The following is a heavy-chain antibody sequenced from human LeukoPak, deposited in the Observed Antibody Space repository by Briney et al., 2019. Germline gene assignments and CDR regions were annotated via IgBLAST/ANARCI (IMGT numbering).Heavy chain of an antibody. CDR1: GYTFTGSF. CDR3: ARGRDPRSYYYMDV. D-gene: IGHD2-21*02. CDR2: INPNSGVT. Sequence: GASMKVSCKASGYTFTGSFMHWVRQAPGQGLEWMGWINPNSGVTNYAQRFQGRVTMTRDTSISTAYMELSSLRSEDTAVYYCARGRDPRSYYYMDVWGKGTTVTVSS. V-gene: IGHV1-2*02. J-gene: IGHJ6*03.